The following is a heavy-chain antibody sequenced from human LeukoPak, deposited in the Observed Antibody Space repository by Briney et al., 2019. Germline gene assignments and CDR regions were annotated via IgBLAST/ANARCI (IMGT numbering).Heavy chain of an antibody. D-gene: IGHD5-12*01. V-gene: IGHV4-4*07. Sequence: PSETLSLTCTVSGGSISSYYWSWIRQPAGKGLEWIGRIYTSGSTNYNPSLKSRVTISVDTSKNQFSLKLSSVTAADTAVYYCARDSSLVVANTFDYWGQGTLVTVSS. CDR3: ARDSSLVVANTFDY. CDR1: GGSISSYY. CDR2: IYTSGST. J-gene: IGHJ4*02.